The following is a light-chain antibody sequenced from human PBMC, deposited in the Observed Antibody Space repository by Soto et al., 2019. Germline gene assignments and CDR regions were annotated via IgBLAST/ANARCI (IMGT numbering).Light chain of an antibody. J-gene: IGLJ1*01. CDR2: EVS. Sequence: QSVLTQPPSASGSPGQSVTISCTGTSSDVSAYNYVSWYQQLPGKAPKLIIYEVSKRPSGVPDRFSGSKSGNTASLTVSGLQAEDEADYYCTSYAGTYSFFYVFGTGTKATVL. V-gene: IGLV2-8*01. CDR3: TSYAGTYSFFYV. CDR1: SSDVSAYNY.